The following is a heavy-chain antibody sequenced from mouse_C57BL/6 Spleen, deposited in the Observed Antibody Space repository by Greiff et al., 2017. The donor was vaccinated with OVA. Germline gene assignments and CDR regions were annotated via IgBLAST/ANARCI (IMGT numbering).Heavy chain of an antibody. CDR2: FHPYNDDT. V-gene: IGHV1-47*01. CDR3: ARNYYGSSYRHFDV. D-gene: IGHD1-1*01. CDR1: GYTFTTYP. Sequence: VQRVESGAELVKPGASVKMSCKASGYTFTTYPIEWMKQNHGKSLEWIGNFHPYNDDTKYNEKFKGKATLTVEKSSSTVYLELSRLTSDDSAVYYCARNYYGSSYRHFDVWGTGTTVTVSS. J-gene: IGHJ1*03.